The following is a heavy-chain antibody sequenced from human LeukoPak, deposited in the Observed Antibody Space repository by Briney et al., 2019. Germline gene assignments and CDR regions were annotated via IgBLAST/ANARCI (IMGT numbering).Heavy chain of an antibody. CDR3: ARTRGYSGYDLTYYYYGMDV. Sequence: ASVKVSCKASGYTFTSYDINWVRQATGQGLEWMGWMNPNSGNTGYVQKFQGRVTMTRNTSISTAYMELSSLRSEDTAVYYCARTRGYSGYDLTYYYYGMDVWGQGTTVTVSS. D-gene: IGHD5-12*01. CDR2: MNPNSGNT. CDR1: GYTFTSYD. J-gene: IGHJ6*02. V-gene: IGHV1-8*01.